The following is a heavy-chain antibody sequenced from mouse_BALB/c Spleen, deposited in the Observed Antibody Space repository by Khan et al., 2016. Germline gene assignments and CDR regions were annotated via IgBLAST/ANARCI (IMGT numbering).Heavy chain of an antibody. CDR1: GFTFSSFG. Sequence: EVQLVESGGGLVQPGGSRKLSCAASGFTFSSFGMHWVRQAPEKGLEWVAFISSGSSAIYYADTVKGRFTISRDNPKNTLFLQMTSLRSEDTAMYYCGRVDYWGQGTTLTVSS. CDR3: GRVDY. J-gene: IGHJ2*01. V-gene: IGHV5-17*02. CDR2: ISSGSSAI.